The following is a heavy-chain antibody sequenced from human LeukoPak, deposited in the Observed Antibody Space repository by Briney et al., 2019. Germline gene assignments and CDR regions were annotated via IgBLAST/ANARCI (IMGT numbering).Heavy chain of an antibody. D-gene: IGHD5-18*01. Sequence: ASVKVSCKASGYTFTSHVIHWVRQAPGPRLDWMGWIDTANGNTQNSQNFQGRVTITRDTSASTAYMELSSLRSEDTAVYYCGGGVGYNYGLNYQYVRAVGGKGPRVT. V-gene: IGHV1-3*04. CDR3: GGGVGYNYGLNYQYVRAV. J-gene: IGHJ6*03. CDR2: IDTANGNT. CDR1: GYTFTSHV.